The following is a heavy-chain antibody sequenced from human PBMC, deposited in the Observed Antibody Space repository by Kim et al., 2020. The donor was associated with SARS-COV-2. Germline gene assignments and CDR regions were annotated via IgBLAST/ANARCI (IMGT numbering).Heavy chain of an antibody. Sequence: SETLSLTCAVSGGSISSSNWWSWVRQPPGKGLEWIGEIYHSGSTNYNPSLKSRVTISVDKSKNQFSLKLSSVTAADTAVYYCARDPRYYDYVWGSYPHDACDIWGQGTMITVSS. CDR2: IYHSGST. CDR3: ARDPRYYDYVWGSYPHDACDI. J-gene: IGHJ3*02. CDR1: GGSISSSNW. D-gene: IGHD3-16*02. V-gene: IGHV4-4*02.